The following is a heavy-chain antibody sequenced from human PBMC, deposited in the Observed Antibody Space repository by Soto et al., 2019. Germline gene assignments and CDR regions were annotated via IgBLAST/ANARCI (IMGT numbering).Heavy chain of an antibody. D-gene: IGHD2-2*01. V-gene: IGHV4-39*01. CDR2: IYYSGST. CDR1: GGSISSSSCY. Sequence: PSETLSLTCTVSGGSISSSSCYWGWIRQPPGKGLEWIGSIYYSGSTYYNPSLKSRVTISVDTSKNQFSLKLSSVTAADTAVYYCARTSSPQRNYGMDVWGQGTTVTVSS. J-gene: IGHJ6*02. CDR3: ARTSSPQRNYGMDV.